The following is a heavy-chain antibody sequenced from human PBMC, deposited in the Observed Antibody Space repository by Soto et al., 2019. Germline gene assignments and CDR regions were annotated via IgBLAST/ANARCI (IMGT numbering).Heavy chain of an antibody. CDR3: ATALGLWFGEFVNYYYYGMAV. J-gene: IGHJ6*02. CDR1: GYTLTELS. Sequence: ASVKVSCKVSGYTLTELSMHWVRQAPGKGLEWMGGFDPEDGETIYAQKFQGRVTMTEDTSTDTAYMELSRLRSEDTAVYYCATALGLWFGEFVNYYYYGMAVWGQGTTVTVS. CDR2: FDPEDGET. V-gene: IGHV1-24*01. D-gene: IGHD3-10*01.